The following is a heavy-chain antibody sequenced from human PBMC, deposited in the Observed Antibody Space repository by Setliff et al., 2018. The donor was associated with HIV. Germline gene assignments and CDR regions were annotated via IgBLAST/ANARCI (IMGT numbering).Heavy chain of an antibody. Sequence: TFDDYGMSWVRQAPGKGLEWVSGINWNGGSTGYADSVKGRFTISRDNAKNSLYLQMNSLRAEDTALYYCARVPDWYFDLWGRGTLVTVSS. CDR3: ARVPDWYFDL. J-gene: IGHJ2*01. V-gene: IGHV3-20*03. CDR1: TFDDYG. CDR2: INWNGGST.